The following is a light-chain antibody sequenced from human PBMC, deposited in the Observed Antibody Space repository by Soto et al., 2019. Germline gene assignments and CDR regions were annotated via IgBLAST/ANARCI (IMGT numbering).Light chain of an antibody. CDR1: QGIRYD. Sequence: AIQMTQSPSSLSASVGDRVTITCRASQGIRYDVAWYQQKPGRAPKLLIYAASNLQSGVPSRFRGSGSGSDFTLTISSLQPEDFATYYCLQDYGYPRTFGQGTKVEI. CDR3: LQDYGYPRT. J-gene: IGKJ1*01. CDR2: AAS. V-gene: IGKV1-6*01.